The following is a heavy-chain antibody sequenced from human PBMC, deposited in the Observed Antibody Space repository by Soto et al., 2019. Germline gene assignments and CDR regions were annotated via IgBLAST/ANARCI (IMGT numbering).Heavy chain of an antibody. J-gene: IGHJ6*02. D-gene: IGHD6-25*01. Sequence: PGGSLRLSCAASGFTFSSYGMHWVRQAPGKGLEWVAVISYDGSNKYYADSVKGRFTISRDNSKNALYLQMNSLRAEDTAVYYCAKDGPSYSSARGYYYYGMDVWGQGTTVTVSS. CDR2: ISYDGSNK. CDR1: GFTFSSYG. CDR3: AKDGPSYSSARGYYYYGMDV. V-gene: IGHV3-30*18.